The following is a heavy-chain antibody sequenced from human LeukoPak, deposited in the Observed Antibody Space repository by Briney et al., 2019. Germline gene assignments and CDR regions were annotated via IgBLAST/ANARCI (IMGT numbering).Heavy chain of an antibody. D-gene: IGHD6-13*01. J-gene: IGHJ3*02. CDR1: GYTFTSYG. CDR2: ISAYNGNT. CDR3: AATNPGYSSSWYLGAFDI. Sequence: ASVKVSCKASGYTFTSYGISWVRQAPGQGLEWMGWISAYNGNTNYAQKLQGRVTMTTDTSTSTAYMGLRSLRSDDTAVYYCAATNPGYSSSWYLGAFDIWGQGTMVTVSS. V-gene: IGHV1-18*01.